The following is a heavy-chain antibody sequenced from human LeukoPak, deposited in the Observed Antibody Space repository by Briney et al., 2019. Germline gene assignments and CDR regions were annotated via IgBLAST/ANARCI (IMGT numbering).Heavy chain of an antibody. CDR2: IYYSGRT. CDR1: GGSISSSSYY. Sequence: SETLSLTCIVSGGSISSSSYYWGWIRQPPGKGLEWIGSIYYSGRTYYNPSLKSRVAISVDTSKNQFSLKLSSVTAADTAVYYCARCPGIAAAGREGVNYYYYYMDVWGKGTTVTVSS. V-gene: IGHV4-39*07. J-gene: IGHJ6*03. D-gene: IGHD6-13*01. CDR3: ARCPGIAAAGREGVNYYYYYMDV.